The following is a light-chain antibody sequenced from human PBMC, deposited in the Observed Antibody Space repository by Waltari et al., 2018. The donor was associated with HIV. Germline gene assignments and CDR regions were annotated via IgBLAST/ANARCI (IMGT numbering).Light chain of an antibody. CDR3: ASWDASLNGWV. CDR1: TSNIGITT. V-gene: IGLV1-44*01. Sequence: QSVVTQPPSVSGTPGQTVTISCSGSTSNIGITTVNWYQHLPGTAPKRLIYGNSPRPSVAPDRFSASKSCTSASLAISGLQSEDEADYYCASWDASLNGWVFGGGTKLTVL. CDR2: GNS. J-gene: IGLJ3*02.